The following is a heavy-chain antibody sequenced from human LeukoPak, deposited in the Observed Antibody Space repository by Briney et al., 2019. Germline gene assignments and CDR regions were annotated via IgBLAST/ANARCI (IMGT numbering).Heavy chain of an antibody. CDR2: ISYSGST. J-gene: IGHJ4*02. CDR3: AKVTAQDYFDY. D-gene: IGHD2-21*02. V-gene: IGHV4-59*01. CDR1: GASISSYY. Sequence: PSETLSLTCTVSGASISSYYWSWIRQPPGKGLEWLGYISYSGSTNYNPSLKSRVTISVDTSKNQFSLKLSSVTAADTAVYYCAKVTAQDYFDYWGQGTLVTVSS.